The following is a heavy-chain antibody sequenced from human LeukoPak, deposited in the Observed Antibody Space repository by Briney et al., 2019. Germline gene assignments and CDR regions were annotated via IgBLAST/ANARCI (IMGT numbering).Heavy chain of an antibody. CDR3: ARVQLVVRGVMGAPLWYYYYMDV. Sequence: GASVKVSCKASGYTFTGYYMHWVRQAPGQGLEWMGWINPNSGGTNYAQKLQGRVTMTTDTSTSTAYMELRSLRSGDTAVYYCARVQLVVRGVMGAPLWYYYYMDVWGKGTTVTISS. V-gene: IGHV1-2*02. J-gene: IGHJ6*03. D-gene: IGHD3-10*01. CDR1: GYTFTGYY. CDR2: INPNSGGT.